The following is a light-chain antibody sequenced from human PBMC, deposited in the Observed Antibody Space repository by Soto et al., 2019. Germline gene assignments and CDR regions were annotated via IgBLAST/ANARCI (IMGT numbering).Light chain of an antibody. CDR3: YSYRRYFPPV. V-gene: IGLV2-14*01. CDR2: EVS. Sequence: QSVLTQPASVSGSPGQSITISCTGTSSDVGGYNFVSWYQQHPGRAPKLLIYEVSRRPSGVSNRFSGSKSGDTASLTISGLQAEDEADYYGYSYRRYFPPVLGTGPKVTVL. J-gene: IGLJ1*01. CDR1: SSDVGGYNF.